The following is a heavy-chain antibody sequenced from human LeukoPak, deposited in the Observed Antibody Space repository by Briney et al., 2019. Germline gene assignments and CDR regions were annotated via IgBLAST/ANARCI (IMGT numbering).Heavy chain of an antibody. CDR3: ASHLHSDGSGSYLNWLDP. CDR1: GGSVSSYY. J-gene: IGHJ5*02. CDR2: IYTRGKT. V-gene: IGHV4-4*09. Sequence: SETLSLTCTVSGGSVSSYYWSWIRQPPGKGLEWIGYIYTRGKTNSNPSLKGRVTISGATSKTQFSLKLSSVTAADTAVYYCASHLHSDGSGSYLNWLDPSGQGILVTVSS. D-gene: IGHD3-10*01.